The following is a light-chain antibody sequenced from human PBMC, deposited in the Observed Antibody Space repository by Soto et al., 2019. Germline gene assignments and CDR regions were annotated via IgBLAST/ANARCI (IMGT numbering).Light chain of an antibody. V-gene: IGKV2-28*01. CDR2: LAS. Sequence: ETVMTHSPLSLPVTPGESASISCRSSESLQQVTGYNYVDSHLNRPGQSPRLLIHLASNRASGVPDRFSGGGSGRNYTLHISSVEAGDLGLYYYIQSLKAQWTFGQGGKVEIK. CDR3: IQSLKAQWT. CDR1: ESLQQVTGYNY. J-gene: IGKJ1*01.